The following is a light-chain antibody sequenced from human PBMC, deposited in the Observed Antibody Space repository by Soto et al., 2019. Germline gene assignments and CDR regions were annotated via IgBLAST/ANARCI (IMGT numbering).Light chain of an antibody. V-gene: IGLV2-14*03. Sequence: QSALTQPASVSGSPGQSITISCTGTSSDVGGYNNYVSWYQQHPGKAPILMIYDVSIRPSGISNRFSGSKSGNTASLTISGLQAEDEADYYCSSYTSSSVAFGGGTKLTV. J-gene: IGLJ3*02. CDR1: SSDVGGYNNY. CDR2: DVS. CDR3: SSYTSSSVA.